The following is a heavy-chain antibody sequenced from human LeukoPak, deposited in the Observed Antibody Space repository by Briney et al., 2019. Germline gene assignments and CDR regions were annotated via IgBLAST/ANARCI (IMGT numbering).Heavy chain of an antibody. CDR3: ARDRRYYYDSSGPLGYYYYYYMDV. D-gene: IGHD3-22*01. V-gene: IGHV1-69*05. CDR2: IIPIFGTA. CDR1: GGTFSSYA. J-gene: IGHJ6*03. Sequence: ASVKVSCKASGGTFSSYAISWVRQAPGQGLEWMGGIIPIFGTANYAQKFQGRVTITTDESTSTAYMELSSLRSEDTVVYYCARDRRYYYDSSGPLGYYYYYYMDVWGKGTTVTVSS.